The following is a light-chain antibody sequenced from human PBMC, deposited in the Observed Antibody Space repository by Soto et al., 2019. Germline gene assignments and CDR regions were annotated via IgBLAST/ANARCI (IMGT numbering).Light chain of an antibody. J-gene: IGKJ5*01. V-gene: IGKV3-11*01. CDR3: KQRHNWRDT. Sequence: EIVLTQSPATLSLSPGDRAALSCRASQSVSSNLAWYQQKPGQAHRLLIYGASTRATGVQARFSGSGSGTDFTLTIRSLEPEDFAVYYCKQRHNWRDTFGQGTRLEIK. CDR1: QSVSSN. CDR2: GAS.